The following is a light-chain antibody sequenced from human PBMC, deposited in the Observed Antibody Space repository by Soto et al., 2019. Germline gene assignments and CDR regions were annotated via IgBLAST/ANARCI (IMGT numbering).Light chain of an antibody. CDR1: QSVRGY. V-gene: IGKV3-11*01. CDR2: DTS. CDR3: QQRSTWPPEGLT. J-gene: IGKJ4*01. Sequence: EIVLTQSPGTLSLSPGERATLSCRASQSVRGYLAWYQQKPGQGPRLLIYDTSKRATGIPARFSGSGSGTDFTLTSRSLEPEDFALYYCQQRSTWPPEGLTFGGGTKVEIK.